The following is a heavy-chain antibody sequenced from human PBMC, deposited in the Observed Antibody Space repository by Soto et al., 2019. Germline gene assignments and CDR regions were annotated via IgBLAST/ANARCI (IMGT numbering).Heavy chain of an antibody. J-gene: IGHJ4*02. D-gene: IGHD3-10*01. Sequence: GGALRLSWGGSGVTFSTYWMHGGRPAPGKGLVWVSRIKSDGSSTSYADSVKGRFTISGDNSKNTLYLQMNSLRAEDTAVYYCAKGQTGRGPLRNNCLSWRPPGRAFDYRCQGPLVTVSS. V-gene: IGHV3-74*01. CDR1: GVTFSTYW. CDR2: IKSDGSST. CDR3: AKGQTGRGPLRNNCLSWRPPGRAFDY.